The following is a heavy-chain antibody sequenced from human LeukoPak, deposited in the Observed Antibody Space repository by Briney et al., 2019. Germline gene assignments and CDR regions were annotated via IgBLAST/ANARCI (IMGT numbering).Heavy chain of an antibody. D-gene: IGHD2-2*01. CDR2: ISAYNGNT. Sequence: ASVKVSCKASGYTFTSYGISWVRQAPGQGLEWMGWISAYNGNTNYAQKLQGRVTMTTDTSTSTAYMELRSLRSEDTAVYYCARGIVVVPAAILNWFDPWGQGTLVTVSS. V-gene: IGHV1-18*01. CDR3: ARGIVVVPAAILNWFDP. J-gene: IGHJ5*02. CDR1: GYTFTSYG.